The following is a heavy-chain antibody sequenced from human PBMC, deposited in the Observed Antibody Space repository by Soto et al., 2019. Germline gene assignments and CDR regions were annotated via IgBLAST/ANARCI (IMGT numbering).Heavy chain of an antibody. CDR3: TRDWEITVSTWSFGGF. D-gene: IGHD3-10*01. CDR1: GGTFSPYT. J-gene: IGHJ4*02. V-gene: IGHV1-69*08. CDR2: IIPFHGVT. Sequence: QVQLVQSGAAVKKPGSSVKVSCKASGGTFSPYTINWVRQAPVQGLEWMGRIIPFHGVTNYAQKFQARVTITADTSTSTAYMELGGLRFEDTAMYYCTRDWEITVSTWSFGGFWGRGTLVTVSS.